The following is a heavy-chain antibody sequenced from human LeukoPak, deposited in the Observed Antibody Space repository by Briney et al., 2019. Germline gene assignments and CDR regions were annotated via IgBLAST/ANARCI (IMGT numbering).Heavy chain of an antibody. CDR1: GYTFTNYD. D-gene: IGHD5-12*01. CDR2: MNPNSGNT. Sequence: ASVKVSCKASGYTFTNYDINWVRQATGQGLEGMGWMNPNSGNTGYAQKFKGRVTMTRNTSISTAYMELSSLRSEDTAVYYCARGRRYSGYDAFGYWGQGTLVTVSS. J-gene: IGHJ4*02. CDR3: ARGRRYSGYDAFGY. V-gene: IGHV1-8*01.